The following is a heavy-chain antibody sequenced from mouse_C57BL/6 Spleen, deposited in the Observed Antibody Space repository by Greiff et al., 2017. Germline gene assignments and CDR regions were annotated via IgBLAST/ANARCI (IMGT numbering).Heavy chain of an antibody. J-gene: IGHJ3*01. CDR1: GYTFTSYW. D-gene: IGHD1-1*01. CDR2: IDPSDSYT. CDR3: ALITTVVATEGFAY. V-gene: IGHV1-50*01. Sequence: VQLQQPGAELVKPGASVKLSCKASGYTFTSYWMQWVQQRPGQGLEWIGEIDPSDSYTNYNQKFKGKATLTVDTSSRTAYMQLSSLTSEDSAVYYCALITTVVATEGFAYWGQGTLVTVSA.